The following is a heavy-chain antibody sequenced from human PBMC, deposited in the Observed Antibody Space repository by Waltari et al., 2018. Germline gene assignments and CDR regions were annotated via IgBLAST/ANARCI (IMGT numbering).Heavy chain of an antibody. D-gene: IGHD1-26*01. CDR3: ARERWELLPSGMDV. V-gene: IGHV1-69*09. CDR1: GGTFSSYA. J-gene: IGHJ6*02. Sequence: QVQLVQSGAEVKKPGSSVKVSCKASGGTFSSYAISWVRQAPGQGLEWMGRIIPILGIANYAQKFQGRVTITADKSTSTAYMEVSSLRAEDTAWYYCARERWELLPSGMDVWGQGTTVTVSS. CDR2: IIPILGIA.